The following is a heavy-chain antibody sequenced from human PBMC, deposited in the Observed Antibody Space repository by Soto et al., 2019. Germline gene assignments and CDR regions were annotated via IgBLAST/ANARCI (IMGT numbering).Heavy chain of an antibody. CDR2: IYWNDDK. CDR3: AHSPWGAAPDY. V-gene: IGHV2-5*01. D-gene: IGHD3-16*01. Sequence: SGPTLVNPTQTLTLTCTVSGFSVSARGVGVGWIRQPPGKALEWLGIIYWNDDKRYSPSLKSRLTTTKDTSKNQEVLTMTNMDPVDTATYYCAHSPWGAAPDYWGQGTPVTVSS. CDR1: GFSVSARGVG. J-gene: IGHJ4*02.